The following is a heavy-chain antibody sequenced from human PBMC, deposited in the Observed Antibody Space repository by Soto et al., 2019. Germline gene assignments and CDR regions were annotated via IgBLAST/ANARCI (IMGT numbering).Heavy chain of an antibody. CDR1: GGSISSSSYY. D-gene: IGHD2-15*01. Sequence: QLQLQESGPGLVKPSETLSLTCTVSGGSISSSSYYWGWIRQPPGKGLEWIGSIYYSGSTYYNPSLKGRVTISVDTSKNQFALKLSSVTAADTAVYYCARRGVVKGGGYYFDYWGQGTLVTVSS. CDR2: IYYSGST. V-gene: IGHV4-39*01. J-gene: IGHJ4*02. CDR3: ARRGVVKGGGYYFDY.